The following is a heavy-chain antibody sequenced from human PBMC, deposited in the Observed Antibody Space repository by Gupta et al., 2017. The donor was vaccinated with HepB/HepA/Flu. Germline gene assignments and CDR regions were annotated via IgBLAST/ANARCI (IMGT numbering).Heavy chain of an antibody. D-gene: IGHD3-16*02. J-gene: IGHJ4*02. CDR1: GLLFRNHG. Sequence: EVQVLESGGGSVQPGGSLRLSCAASGLLFRNHGMSWVRQAPGKGLEWVSSIGTREGTTYYAESVKGRFTISRDNSKNTLYHRMNSLRTEDTAVYYCAREKAYSNTWGAEDYWGQGTLVTVSS. V-gene: IGHV3-23*01. CDR3: AREKAYSNTWGAEDY. CDR2: IGTREGTT.